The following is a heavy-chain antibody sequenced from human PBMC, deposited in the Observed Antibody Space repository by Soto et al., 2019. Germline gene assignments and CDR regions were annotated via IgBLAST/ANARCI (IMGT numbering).Heavy chain of an antibody. J-gene: IGHJ6*02. CDR3: AGIAARRKGYYYYGMDV. CDR2: INHSGST. V-gene: IGHV4-34*01. Sequence: SETLSLTCAVYGGSFSGYYWSWIRQPPGKGLEWIGEINHSGSTNYNPSRKRRVTISVDTSKNQFSLKLSSVTAEDPAVYYCAGIAARRKGYYYYGMDVWGQGTTVTVSS. D-gene: IGHD6-6*01. CDR1: GGSFSGYY.